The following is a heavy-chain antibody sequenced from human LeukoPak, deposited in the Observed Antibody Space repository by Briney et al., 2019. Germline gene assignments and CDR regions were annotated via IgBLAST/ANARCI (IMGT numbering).Heavy chain of an antibody. CDR2: IYPGDSDT. D-gene: IGHD3-3*01. Sequence: GESLKISCKGSGYSFTSYWIGWVRQMPGKGLEWMGIIYPGDSDTRYSPSFQGQVTISADKSISTAYPQWSSLKASDTAMYYCARHGVFWSGYYTGNEYYFDYWGQGTLVTVSS. CDR3: ARHGVFWSGYYTGNEYYFDY. J-gene: IGHJ4*02. CDR1: GYSFTSYW. V-gene: IGHV5-51*01.